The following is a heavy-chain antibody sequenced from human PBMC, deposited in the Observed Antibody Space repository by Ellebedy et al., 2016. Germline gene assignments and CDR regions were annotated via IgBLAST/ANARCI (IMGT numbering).Heavy chain of an antibody. D-gene: IGHD6-13*01. V-gene: IGHV3-23*01. J-gene: IGHJ6*02. Sequence: GESLKISXAASGFTFSNYGMNWVRQAPGKGLEWVSAISGSGGRTYYVDSVKGRFTVSRDNSKNTLYLQINSLKAEDTAVYYCAKDHYTSSSDYGVDVWGQGTAVTVSS. CDR1: GFTFSNYG. CDR3: AKDHYTSSSDYGVDV. CDR2: ISGSGGRT.